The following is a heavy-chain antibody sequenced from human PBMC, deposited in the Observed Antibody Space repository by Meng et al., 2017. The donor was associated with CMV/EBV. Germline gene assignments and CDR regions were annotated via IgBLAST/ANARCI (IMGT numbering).Heavy chain of an antibody. J-gene: IGHJ6*02. Sequence: GESLKISCAASGFTFSSYAMHWVRQAPGKGLEWVAVISYDGSNKYYADSVKGRFTISRDNSKNTLYLQMNSLRAEDTAVYYCGRRGDDYRNYYYGMDVWGQGTTVTVSS. D-gene: IGHD4-11*01. CDR1: GFTFSSYA. V-gene: IGHV3-30*04. CDR3: GRRGDDYRNYYYGMDV. CDR2: ISYDGSNK.